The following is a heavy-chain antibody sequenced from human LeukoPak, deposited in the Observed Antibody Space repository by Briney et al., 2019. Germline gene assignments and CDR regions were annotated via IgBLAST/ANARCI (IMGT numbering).Heavy chain of an antibody. CDR1: GYTFTSYY. V-gene: IGHV1-46*01. D-gene: IGHD1-14*01. CDR2: INPSGGST. CDR3: ARDLLPDPLTSPENYFDY. J-gene: IGHJ4*02. Sequence: ASVKVSCKASGYTFTSYYMHWVRQAPGQGLEWMGIINPSGGSTSYAQKFQGRVTMTRDTSTSTAYMELSSLRSEDTAVYYCARDLLPDPLTSPENYFDYWGQGTLVTVSS.